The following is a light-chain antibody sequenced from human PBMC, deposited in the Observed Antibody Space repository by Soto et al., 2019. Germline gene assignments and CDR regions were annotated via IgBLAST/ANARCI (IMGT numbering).Light chain of an antibody. CDR3: QQYHRYSWT. Sequence: DIQMTQSPSTLSASVGDRVSIACRASQSISSSLAWYQQKPGKAPKLLIYDASSLEKGVPSSFSGSGSGTEFTLYINSLQPQDFATYYCQQYHRYSWTFGQGTKVEIK. V-gene: IGKV1-5*01. CDR2: DAS. CDR1: QSISSS. J-gene: IGKJ1*01.